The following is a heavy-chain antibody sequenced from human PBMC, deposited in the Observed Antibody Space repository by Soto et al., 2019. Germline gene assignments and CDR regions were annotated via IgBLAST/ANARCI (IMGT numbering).Heavy chain of an antibody. Sequence: PGGSLRLSCAASGFTFSSYSMNWVRQAPGKGLEWVSSISSSSSYIYYADSVKGRFTISRDNAKNSLKLQMNSLRAEDTVVYYCAKEAGELSTRSFDYWGQGTLVTVSS. CDR3: AKEAGELSTRSFDY. J-gene: IGHJ4*02. CDR1: GFTFSSYS. V-gene: IGHV3-21*01. D-gene: IGHD3-16*02. CDR2: ISSSSSYI.